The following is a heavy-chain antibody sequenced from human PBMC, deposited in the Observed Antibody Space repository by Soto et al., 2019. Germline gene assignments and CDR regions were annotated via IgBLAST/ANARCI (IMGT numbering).Heavy chain of an antibody. V-gene: IGHV4-34*01. Sequence: SETLSLTCAVYGGSFSGYYWSRIRQPPGKGLEWIGEINHSGSTNYNPSLKSRVTISVDTSKNQFSLKLSSVTAADTAVYYCARVPSDPRDYYYYYMDVWGKGTTVTVSS. J-gene: IGHJ6*03. CDR1: GGSFSGYY. CDR3: ARVPSDPRDYYYYYMDV. CDR2: INHSGST.